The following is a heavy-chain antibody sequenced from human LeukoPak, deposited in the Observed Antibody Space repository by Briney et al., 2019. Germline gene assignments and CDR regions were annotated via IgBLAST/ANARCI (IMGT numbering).Heavy chain of an antibody. Sequence: GGSLRLSCAASGFSFGSYDMNWVRQAPGKGLEWVSSITTSSSYIYYADSVKGRFTASRDNAKNSLYLQMNSLRAEDTAVYYCASHIVVVTAIRYYAMDVWGQGTTVTVSS. J-gene: IGHJ6*02. CDR1: GFSFGSYD. CDR2: ITTSSSYI. V-gene: IGHV3-21*01. D-gene: IGHD2-2*01. CDR3: ASHIVVVTAIRYYAMDV.